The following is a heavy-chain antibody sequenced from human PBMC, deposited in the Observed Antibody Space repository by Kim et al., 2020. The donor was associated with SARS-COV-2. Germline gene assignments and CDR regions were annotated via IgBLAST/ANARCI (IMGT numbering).Heavy chain of an antibody. CDR1: GFSLKHTG. CDR3: ARRMALSAMDY. D-gene: IGHD2-8*01. CDR2: VSEDESHN. J-gene: IGHJ4*02. V-gene: IGHV3-48*02. Sequence: GGSLRLSCVTSGFSLKHTGIYWVRQAPGKGLEWISYVSEDESHNSYADSVKGRFTVSRDDGKNSVFLQMNSLRDEDTALYYCARRMALSAMDYWGQGTLVTLSS.